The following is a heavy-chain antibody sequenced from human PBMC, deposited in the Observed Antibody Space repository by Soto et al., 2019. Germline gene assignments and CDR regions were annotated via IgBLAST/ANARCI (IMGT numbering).Heavy chain of an antibody. V-gene: IGHV4-59*08. Sequence: PSETLSLTCTVSGASISSYYWSWIRQPPGKGLEWIGYIYYSGSTNYNPSLKSRVTISVDTSKNQFSLKLSSVTAADTAVYYCARRFKDYGDLYYFDYWGQGTLVTVSS. J-gene: IGHJ4*02. CDR1: GASISSYY. D-gene: IGHD4-17*01. CDR3: ARRFKDYGDLYYFDY. CDR2: IYYSGST.